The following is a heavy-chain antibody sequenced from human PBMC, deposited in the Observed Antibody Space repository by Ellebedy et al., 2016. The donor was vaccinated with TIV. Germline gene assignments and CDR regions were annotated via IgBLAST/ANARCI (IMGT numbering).Heavy chain of an antibody. V-gene: IGHV3-23*01. CDR1: GFTFSSYA. D-gene: IGHD1/OR15-1a*01. CDR2: ISGSGGST. Sequence: GESLKISCAASGFTFSSYAMSWVRQAPGKGLEWVSAISGSGGSTYYADSVKGRLTISRDNPKRTLDLQMNSLRVEDTAVYYCAKDVSVGTTQSFYAMDVWGQGTTVTVSS. CDR3: AKDVSVGTTQSFYAMDV. J-gene: IGHJ6*02.